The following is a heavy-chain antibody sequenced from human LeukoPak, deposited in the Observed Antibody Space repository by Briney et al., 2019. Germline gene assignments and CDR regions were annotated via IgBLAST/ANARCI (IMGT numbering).Heavy chain of an antibody. Sequence: PGGSLRLSCAASGFTFSNYIIHWVRQAPGKGLEWVAVIFHDGSNKNADSVKGRFTISRDNSKNTLYLQMDSLRPEDTAVYYCAKAIWVAATSSWFCLDYWGQGTLVTVSS. CDR3: AKAIWVAATSSWFCLDY. V-gene: IGHV3-30*18. CDR2: IFHDGSNK. J-gene: IGHJ4*02. D-gene: IGHD3-10*01. CDR1: GFTFSNYI.